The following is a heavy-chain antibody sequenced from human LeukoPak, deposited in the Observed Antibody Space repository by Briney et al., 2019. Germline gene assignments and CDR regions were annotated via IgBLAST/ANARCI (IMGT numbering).Heavy chain of an antibody. V-gene: IGHV3-30*18. CDR2: VSYDGTDK. CDR3: AKDLGYRDYYAMDV. D-gene: IGHD2-15*01. CDR1: GFTFSIYG. J-gene: IGHJ6*02. Sequence: GGSLRLSCAASGFTFSIYGMHWVRQAPGKGLEWVAVVSYDGTDKYYPDSVKGRFIISRDNSKNTIYLQMNSLRPEDTAVYYCAKDLGYRDYYAMDVWGRGTTVTVSS.